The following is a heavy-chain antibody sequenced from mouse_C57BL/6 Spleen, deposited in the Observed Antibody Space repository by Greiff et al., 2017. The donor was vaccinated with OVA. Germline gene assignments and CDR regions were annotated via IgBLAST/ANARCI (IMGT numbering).Heavy chain of an antibody. CDR1: GYTFTSYW. J-gene: IGHJ2*01. D-gene: IGHD2-4*01. CDR2: IHPNSGST. Sequence: QVQLQQPGAELVKPGASVKLSCKASGYTFTSYWMHWVKQRPGQGLEWIGMIHPNSGSTNYNEKFKSKATLTVDKSSSTAYMQLSSLTSEDSAVYYCPIYYDYDEPFDYWGQGTTLTVSS. CDR3: PIYYDYDEPFDY. V-gene: IGHV1-64*01.